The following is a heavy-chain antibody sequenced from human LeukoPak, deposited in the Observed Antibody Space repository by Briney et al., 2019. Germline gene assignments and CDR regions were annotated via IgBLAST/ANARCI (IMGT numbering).Heavy chain of an antibody. CDR1: GFTFSSYS. CDR3: AREDSSSFPPDY. D-gene: IGHD6-6*01. Sequence: GGSLRLSCAASGFTFSSYSMNWVRQAPGKGLEWVSSISSSSSYIYYADSVKGRFTISRDNAKNSLYLQMNSLRAEDTAVYYCAREDSSSFPPDYCGQGTLVTVSS. J-gene: IGHJ4*02. V-gene: IGHV3-21*01. CDR2: ISSSSSYI.